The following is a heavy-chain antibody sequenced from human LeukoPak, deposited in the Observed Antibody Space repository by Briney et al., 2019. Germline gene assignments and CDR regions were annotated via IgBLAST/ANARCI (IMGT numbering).Heavy chain of an antibody. CDR2: IYTSGNT. CDR3: ARESSGSRPFNY. J-gene: IGHJ4*02. V-gene: IGHV4-4*07. D-gene: IGHD3-22*01. CDR1: GGSLSSYY. Sequence: SETLSLTCTVSGGSLSSYYWSWIRQPAGKGLEWIGRIYTSGNTNYNPSLKSRVTMSVDTSKNQFSLKLSSVTAADTAVYYCARESSGSRPFNYWGQGTLVTVSS.